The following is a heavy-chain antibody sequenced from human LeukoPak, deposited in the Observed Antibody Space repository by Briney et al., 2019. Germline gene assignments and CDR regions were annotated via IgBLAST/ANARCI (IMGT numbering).Heavy chain of an antibody. V-gene: IGHV4-59*08. J-gene: IGHJ4*02. D-gene: IGHD3-9*01. CDR3: ARHGHVLRYFDWLLDY. CDR2: IYYSGST. CDR1: GFTVSNSY. Sequence: GSLRLSCAASGFTVSNSYMNWVRQAPGKGLEWIGYIYYSGSTNYNPSLKSRVTISVDTSKNQFSLKLSSVTAADTAVYYCARHGHVLRYFDWLLDYWGQGTLVTVSS.